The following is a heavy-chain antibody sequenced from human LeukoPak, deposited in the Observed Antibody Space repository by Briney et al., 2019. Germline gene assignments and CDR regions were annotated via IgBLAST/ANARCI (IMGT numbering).Heavy chain of an antibody. D-gene: IGHD4-17*01. J-gene: IGHJ4*02. V-gene: IGHV4-59*01. CDR3: ARDRGLRDLDY. Sequence: SETLSLTCTVSGGSISTYYWSWIRQPPGKGLEWIGYIYYSGTTNYNPSLKSRVTILVDTSKNQFSLKLSSVTAADTAVYFCARDRGLRDLDYWGQGTLVTVSS. CDR1: GGSISTYY. CDR2: IYYSGTT.